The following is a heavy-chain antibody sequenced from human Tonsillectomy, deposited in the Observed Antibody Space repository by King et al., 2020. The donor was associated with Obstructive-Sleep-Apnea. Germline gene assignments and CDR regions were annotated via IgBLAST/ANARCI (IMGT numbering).Heavy chain of an antibody. CDR1: GGSISSGDYY. CDR2: IYYSGST. Sequence: QLQESGPGLVMPSQTLSLTCTVSGGSISSGDYYWTWIRQPPGKGLEWIGYIYYSGSTYSNPSLKSRVTISVDTSKNQFSLKLSSVTAADTAVYYCAREYYRSGTYYGYWFDPWGQGTLVTVSS. V-gene: IGHV4-30-4*01. D-gene: IGHD3-10*01. J-gene: IGHJ5*02. CDR3: AREYYRSGTYYGYWFDP.